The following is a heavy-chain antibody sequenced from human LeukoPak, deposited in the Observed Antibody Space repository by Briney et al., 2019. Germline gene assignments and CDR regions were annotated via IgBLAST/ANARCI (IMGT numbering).Heavy chain of an antibody. V-gene: IGHV4-39*01. D-gene: IGHD6-13*01. CDR2: IYYSGST. Sequence: SETLSLTCTVSGGSNSSSSYYWGWIRQPPGRGVEWIGSIYYSGSTYYNPSLKSRVTISVDTSKNQFSLKLSSVTAADTAVYYCARNIRQQLVGGCWFDPWGQGTLVTVSS. J-gene: IGHJ5*02. CDR3: ARNIRQQLVGGCWFDP. CDR1: GGSNSSSSYY.